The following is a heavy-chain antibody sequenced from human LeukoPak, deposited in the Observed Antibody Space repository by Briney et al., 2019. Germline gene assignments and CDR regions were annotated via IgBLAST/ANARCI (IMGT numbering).Heavy chain of an antibody. V-gene: IGHV1-69*04. Sequence: SVKVSCRASGGTFSSYDISWVRQAPGQGLEWMGRIIPILGIANYAQKFQGRVTITADKSTSTAYMELSSLRSEDTAVYYCAREFFDYGDYGAIDYWGQGTLVTVSS. CDR2: IIPILGIA. CDR1: GGTFSSYD. J-gene: IGHJ4*02. D-gene: IGHD4-17*01. CDR3: AREFFDYGDYGAIDY.